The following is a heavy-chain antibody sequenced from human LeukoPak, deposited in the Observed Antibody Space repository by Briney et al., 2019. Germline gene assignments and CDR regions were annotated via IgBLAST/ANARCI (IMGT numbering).Heavy chain of an antibody. CDR3: TKDAGARIDYYYGMDV. CDR1: GFTFSSYA. D-gene: IGHD3-10*01. Sequence: GASLRLSCAASGFTFSSYAMSWVRQAPGKGLEWVSAISGSGGSTYYADSVKGRFTISRDNSMNTLYLQMNSLRAEDTAVYYCTKDAGARIDYYYGMDVWGQGTTVTVSS. V-gene: IGHV3-23*01. J-gene: IGHJ6*02. CDR2: ISGSGGST.